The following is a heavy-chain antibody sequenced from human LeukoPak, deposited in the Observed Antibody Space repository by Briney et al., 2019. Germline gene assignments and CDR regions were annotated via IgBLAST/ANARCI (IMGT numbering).Heavy chain of an antibody. D-gene: IGHD6-19*01. V-gene: IGHV3-23*01. J-gene: IGHJ5*02. CDR1: GFTFSSYA. CDR3: AKDSGDSSGWYPATGWFDP. CDR2: ISGSGGST. Sequence: PGGSLRLSCAASGFTFSSYAMSWVRQAPGKGLEWVSAISGSGGSTYYADSVKGRFTISRDNSKNTLYLQMNSLRAEDTAVYYCAKDSGDSSGWYPATGWFDPWGQGTLVTVSS.